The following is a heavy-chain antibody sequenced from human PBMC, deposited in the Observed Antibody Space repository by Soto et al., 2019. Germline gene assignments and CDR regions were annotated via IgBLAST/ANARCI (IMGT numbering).Heavy chain of an antibody. CDR1: GFTFSGSA. CDR2: IRDKANSYAT. V-gene: IGHV3-73*02. J-gene: IGHJ4*02. CDR3: TRLYCGGDCDFDS. Sequence: EVQLVESGGGLVQPGGSLKLSCAASGFTFSGSAMHWVRQASGKGLEWVGRIRDKANSYATAYTASVKGRFTISRDDSKHTAYLQMNSLKTEDTAVYYCTRLYCGGDCDFDSWGQGTLVTVSS. D-gene: IGHD2-21*02.